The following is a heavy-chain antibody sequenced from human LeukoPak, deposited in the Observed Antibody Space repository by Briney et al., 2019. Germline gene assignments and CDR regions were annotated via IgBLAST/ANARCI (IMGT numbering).Heavy chain of an antibody. D-gene: IGHD6-13*01. CDR3: ARGGSSWYVARTPDY. CDR1: GFTFSSYS. Sequence: GGSLRLSCAASGFTFSSYSMSWVRQAPGKRLEWVSSISSSSSYIYYADSVKGRFTISRDNAKDSLYLQMNSLRAEDTAVYYCARGGSSWYVARTPDYWGQGTLVTVSS. J-gene: IGHJ4*02. V-gene: IGHV3-21*01. CDR2: ISSSSSYI.